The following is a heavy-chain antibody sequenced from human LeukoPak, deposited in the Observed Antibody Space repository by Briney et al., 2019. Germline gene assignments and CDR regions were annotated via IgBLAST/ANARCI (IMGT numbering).Heavy chain of an antibody. D-gene: IGHD3-10*01. CDR1: GYTFTSYG. V-gene: IGHV7-4-1*02. J-gene: IGHJ6*02. CDR3: ARGLLWCGDYYYYGMDV. Sequence: ASVRVSCKASGYTFTSYGISWVRQAPGHGREWRGWINTNTGNPTYAQGFTGRFVFSLDTSVSAAYLQISSLKAEDTAVYYCARGLLWCGDYYYYGMDVWGQGTTVTVSS. CDR2: INTNTGNP.